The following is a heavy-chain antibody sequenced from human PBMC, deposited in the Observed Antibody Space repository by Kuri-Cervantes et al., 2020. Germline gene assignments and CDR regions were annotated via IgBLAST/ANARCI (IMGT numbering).Heavy chain of an antibody. D-gene: IGHD3-16*02. CDR1: GFTFSSYD. V-gene: IGHV3-23*01. J-gene: IGHJ3*02. CDR3: ASSYDYIWGSYHIGAFDI. CDR2: ISGSGCST. Sequence: GESLKISCAASGFTFSSYDMHWVRQATGKGLEWVSNISGSGCSTYCADSVKGRFTISRDNSKNTLYLQMNSLRAEDTAVYYCASSYDYIWGSYHIGAFDIWGQGTMVTVSS.